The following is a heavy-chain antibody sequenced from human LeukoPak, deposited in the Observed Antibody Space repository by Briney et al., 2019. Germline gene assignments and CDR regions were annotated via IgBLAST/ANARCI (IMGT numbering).Heavy chain of an antibody. J-gene: IGHJ4*02. CDR3: AKVLVPAATFDY. D-gene: IGHD2-2*01. V-gene: IGHV3-30*12. CDR2: ISYDGSNK. CDR1: GFTFSSYG. Sequence: GGSLRLSCAASGFTFSSYGMHWVRQAPGKGLEWVAVISYDGSNKYYADSVKGRFTISRDNSKNTLYLQMNSLRAEDTAVYYCAKVLVPAATFDYWGQGTLVTVSS.